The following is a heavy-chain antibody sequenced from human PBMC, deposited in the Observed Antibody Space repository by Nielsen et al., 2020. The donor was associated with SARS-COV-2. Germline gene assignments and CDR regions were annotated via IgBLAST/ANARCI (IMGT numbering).Heavy chain of an antibody. V-gene: IGHV3-53*04. CDR2: VYSGDTT. J-gene: IGHJ2*01. D-gene: IGHD2-2*02. CDR1: GFTVSSNY. Sequence: GGSLRLSCTASGFTVSSNYMSWVRQAPGKGLEWVSIVYSGDTTYYADSVKGRFTISRHDSKNTLYLQMNSLRAEDTAVYYCARGPIEGQLLYTHWYFDPWGRGTLVTVSS. CDR3: ARGPIEGQLLYTHWYFDP.